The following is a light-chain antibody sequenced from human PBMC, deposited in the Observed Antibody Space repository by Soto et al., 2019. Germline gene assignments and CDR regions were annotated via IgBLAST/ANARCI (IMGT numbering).Light chain of an antibody. CDR3: QQYGSSPRT. V-gene: IGKV3-20*01. CDR1: QSVSSSY. J-gene: IGKJ1*01. CDR2: GAS. Sequence: VLTQAPGTLSLSPGERATLSCSASQSVSSSYLAWYQQKPGQAPRLLIYGASSRATGIPDRFSGSGSGTDFTLTISRLEPEDFAVYYCQQYGSSPRTFGQGTKVDIK.